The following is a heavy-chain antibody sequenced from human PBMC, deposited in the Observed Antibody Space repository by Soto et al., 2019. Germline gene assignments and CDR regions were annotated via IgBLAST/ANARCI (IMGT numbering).Heavy chain of an antibody. CDR1: GDSMDNNY. D-gene: IGHD2-15*01. Sequence: VQLQESGPGLVKPSETLSLTCTVSGDSMDNNYWSWVRQSPGKGLEWIGYIYYTGDTNYNPSFRRQLTILVDTAKNQFSLNLRSVTTADTAVYYCVRGGWSHASWGQGALVTVSS. CDR3: VRGGWSHAS. V-gene: IGHV4-59*01. J-gene: IGHJ5*02. CDR2: IYYTGDT.